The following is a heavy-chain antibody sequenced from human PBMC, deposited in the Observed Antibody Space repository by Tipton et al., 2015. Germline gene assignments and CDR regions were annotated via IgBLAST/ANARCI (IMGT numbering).Heavy chain of an antibody. CDR3: ARRSTASGPPGRFDP. J-gene: IGHJ5*02. CDR2: INESGST. Sequence: TLSLTCAVYGGSFSGYYWSWIRQPPGEGLEWIGEINESGSTNYNSSLKNRVTVSVDTSKNQFSLKLSSVTAADTAVYYCARRSTASGPPGRFDPWGQGTLVTVSS. CDR1: GGSFSGYY. V-gene: IGHV4-34*01. D-gene: IGHD5-12*01.